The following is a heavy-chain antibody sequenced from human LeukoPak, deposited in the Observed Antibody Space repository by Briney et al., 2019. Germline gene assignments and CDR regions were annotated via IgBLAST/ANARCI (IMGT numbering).Heavy chain of an antibody. CDR1: GGSISSYY. Sequence: SETLSLTCTVSGGSISSYYWGWIRQPPGKGLEWIGSIYYSGSTYYNPSLKSRVTISVDTSKNQFSLKLSSVTAADTAVYYCARLADGDYRPFDYWGQGTLVTVSS. V-gene: IGHV4-39*01. CDR3: ARLADGDYRPFDY. J-gene: IGHJ4*02. CDR2: IYYSGST. D-gene: IGHD4-17*01.